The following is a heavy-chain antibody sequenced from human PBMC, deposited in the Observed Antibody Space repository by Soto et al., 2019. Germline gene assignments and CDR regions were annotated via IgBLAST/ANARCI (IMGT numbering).Heavy chain of an antibody. CDR1: GVSISSSNW. J-gene: IGHJ5*02. D-gene: IGHD3-16*01. V-gene: IGHV4-4*02. Sequence: SETLSLTCAVSGVSISSSNWWTWDRQAPGKGLEWIGEMWPSGGTTYNPSLQNRVTISVDNSKNHLSLTLTSVTAADTAFYYCARCLHCSPGGRFDPWGQRALVTGST. CDR2: MWPSGGT. CDR3: ARCLHCSPGGRFDP.